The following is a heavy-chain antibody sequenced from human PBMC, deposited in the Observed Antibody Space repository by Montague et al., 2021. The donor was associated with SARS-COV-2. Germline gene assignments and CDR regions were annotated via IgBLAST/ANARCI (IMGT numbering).Heavy chain of an antibody. J-gene: IGHJ4*02. CDR2: IYYSGST. D-gene: IGHD1-26*01. CDR1: GGSISSSSYY. CDR3: ARQMTSWWELLYYFDY. Sequence: SETLSLTCTVSGGSISSSSYYWGWIRQPPGKGLEWIGSIYYSGSTYYNPSLKSRVTISVDTSKNQFPLKLSSVTAADTAVYYCARQMTSWWELLYYFDYWGQGTLVTVSS. V-gene: IGHV4-39*01.